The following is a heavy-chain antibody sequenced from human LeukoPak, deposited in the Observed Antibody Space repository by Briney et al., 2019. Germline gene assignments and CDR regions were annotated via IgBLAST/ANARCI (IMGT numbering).Heavy chain of an antibody. J-gene: IGHJ3*02. V-gene: IGHV4-30-4*01. CDR3: ARRPIAARRHAFDI. CDR2: IYYSGST. CDR1: GGSISSGDYY. Sequence: SETLSLTCTVSGGSISSGDYYWSWIRQPPGKGLEWIGYIYYSGSTYYNPSLKSRVTISVDTSKNQFSLKLSSVTAADTAVYYCARRPIAARRHAFDIWGQGTMVTVSS. D-gene: IGHD6-6*01.